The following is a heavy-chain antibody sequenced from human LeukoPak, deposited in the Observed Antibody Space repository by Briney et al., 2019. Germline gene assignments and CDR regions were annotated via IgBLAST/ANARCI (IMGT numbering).Heavy chain of an antibody. CDR3: ARHGTTVITRPFDY. CDR2: IYTSGST. V-gene: IGHV4-4*07. CDR1: GGSISSYY. J-gene: IGHJ4*02. D-gene: IGHD4-23*01. Sequence: SETLSLTCTVSGGSISSYYWSWIRQPAGKGLEWIGRIYTSGSTNYNPSLKSRVTMSVDTSKNQFSLNLNSVTAADTAVYYCARHGTTVITRPFDYWGQGTLVTVSS.